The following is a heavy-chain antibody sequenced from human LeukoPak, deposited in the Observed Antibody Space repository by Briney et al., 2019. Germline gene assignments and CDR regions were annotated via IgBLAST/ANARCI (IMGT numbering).Heavy chain of an antibody. CDR1: GYSFTSYW. J-gene: IGHJ5*02. CDR3: ARRGYCSSTSCYPLDP. D-gene: IGHD2-2*01. CDR2: IYPGDSDT. Sequence: GESLKISCKGSGYSFTSYWIGWVRQMPGKGLEWMGIIYPGDSDTRYSPSFQGQVTISADKSISTAYLQWSSLKASDIAMYYCARRGYCSSTSCYPLDPWGQGTLVTVSS. V-gene: IGHV5-51*01.